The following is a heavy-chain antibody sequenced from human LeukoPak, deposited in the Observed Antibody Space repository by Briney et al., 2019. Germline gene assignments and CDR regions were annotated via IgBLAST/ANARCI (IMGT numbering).Heavy chain of an antibody. J-gene: IGHJ4*02. Sequence: GGSLRLSCAASGFNFSNAWMSWVRQAPGKGLEWVGGIKSKIVGGATDYSATVKGRFTMSRDDSKNTLYLQMNSLNTEDTAVYYCTTPFRSGSYFGFDYWGQGALVTVSS. D-gene: IGHD1-26*01. CDR2: IKSKIVGGAT. CDR1: GFNFSNAW. V-gene: IGHV3-15*01. CDR3: TTPFRSGSYFGFDY.